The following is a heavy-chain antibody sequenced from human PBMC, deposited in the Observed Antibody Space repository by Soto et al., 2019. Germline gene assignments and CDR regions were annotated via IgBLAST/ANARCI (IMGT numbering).Heavy chain of an antibody. V-gene: IGHV3-33*08. CDR1: GFTFSSYG. CDR2: IWYDGSNK. J-gene: IGHJ6*02. D-gene: IGHD3-10*01. Sequence: GGSLRLSCAASGFTFSSYGMHWVRQAPGKGLEWVAVIWYDGSNKYYTDSVKGRFTISRDNSRNTLYLQMNSLSAEDTAVYYCARDRLWFGELFLGMDVWGQGTTVTVSS. CDR3: ARDRLWFGELFLGMDV.